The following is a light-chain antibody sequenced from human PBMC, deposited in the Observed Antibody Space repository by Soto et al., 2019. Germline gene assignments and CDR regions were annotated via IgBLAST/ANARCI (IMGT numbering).Light chain of an antibody. CDR3: SSCSSSSTVL. CDR1: SSDVGGYHY. J-gene: IGLJ3*02. CDR2: DVS. Sequence: QSALTQSASVSGSPGQSITISCTGTSSDVGGYHYVSWYQQHPGKAPKLMIYDVSSRPSGVSNRFSGSKSGSTASLTISGLQADDEAVYYCSSCSSSSTVLFGGGTKLTVL. V-gene: IGLV2-14*01.